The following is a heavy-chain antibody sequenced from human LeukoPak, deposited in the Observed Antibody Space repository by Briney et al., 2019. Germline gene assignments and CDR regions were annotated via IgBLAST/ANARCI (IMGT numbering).Heavy chain of an antibody. CDR1: GGSFSGYY. CDR2: INHSGST. Sequence: LETLSLTCAVYGGSFSGYYWSWIRQPPGKGLEWIGEINHSGSTNYNPSLKSRVTISVDTSKNQFSLKLSSVTAADTAVYYCARGIVGATSNNYFDYWGQGTLVTVSS. CDR3: ARGIVGATSNNYFDY. D-gene: IGHD1-26*01. V-gene: IGHV4-34*01. J-gene: IGHJ4*02.